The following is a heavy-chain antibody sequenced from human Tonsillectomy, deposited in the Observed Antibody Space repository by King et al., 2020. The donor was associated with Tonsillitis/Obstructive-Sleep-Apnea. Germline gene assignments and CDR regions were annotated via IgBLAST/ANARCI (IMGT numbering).Heavy chain of an antibody. J-gene: IGHJ6*02. Sequence: VQLVESGGGLVKPGGSLRLSCVASGFAFNKAWMNWVRQAPGKGLEWVGRLKSKTDGGTKDYAPPVKGRFTISRDDSKNTLYLQMNSLKIEDTAVYYCTTRFSEYCRGGACYYGLDVWGQGTAVTVSS. CDR3: TTRFSEYCRGGACYYGLDV. CDR1: GFAFNKAW. CDR2: LKSKTDGGTK. V-gene: IGHV3-15*07. D-gene: IGHD2-15*01.